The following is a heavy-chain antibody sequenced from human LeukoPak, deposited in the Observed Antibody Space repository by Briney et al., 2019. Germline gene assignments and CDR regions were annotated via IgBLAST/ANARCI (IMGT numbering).Heavy chain of an antibody. CDR1: GGSVNNYF. V-gene: IGHV4-39*07. CDR3: ARVGSGYSYGPFDY. D-gene: IGHD5-18*01. CDR2: VYYSGST. J-gene: IGHJ4*02. Sequence: SETLSLTCTVSGGSVNNYFWGWIRQPPGMGLDWIGIVYYSGSTYYNPSLKSRVTISVDTSKNQFSLKLNSVTAADTAVYYCARVGSGYSYGPFDYWGQGTLVTVSS.